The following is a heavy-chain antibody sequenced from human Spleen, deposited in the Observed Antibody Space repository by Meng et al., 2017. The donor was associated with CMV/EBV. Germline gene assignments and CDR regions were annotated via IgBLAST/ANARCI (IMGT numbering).Heavy chain of an antibody. J-gene: IGHJ4*02. Sequence: WVRQAPGQGLEWMGIINPSGDSTTYAQKFQGRVTMTRDTATTTVYLELSSLRSEDTAVYYCARDSPYYDYIWGSYRPQYYFDYWGQGTLVTVSS. CDR3: ARDSPYYDYIWGSYRPQYYFDY. V-gene: IGHV1-46*01. CDR2: INPSGDST. D-gene: IGHD3-16*02.